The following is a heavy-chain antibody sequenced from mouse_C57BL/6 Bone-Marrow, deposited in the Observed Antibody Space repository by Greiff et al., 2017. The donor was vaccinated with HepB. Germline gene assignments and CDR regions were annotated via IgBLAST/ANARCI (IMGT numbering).Heavy chain of an antibody. CDR3: ARDAGGITPFAY. V-gene: IGHV7-1*01. D-gene: IGHD1-1*01. J-gene: IGHJ3*01. CDR1: GFTFSDFY. CDR2: SRNKANDYTT. Sequence: DVMLVESGGGLVQSGRSLRLSCATSGFTFSDFYMEWVRQAPGKGLEWIAASRNKANDYTTEYSASVKGRFIVSRDTSQSILYLQMNALRAEDTAIYYCARDAGGITPFAYWGQGTLVTVSA.